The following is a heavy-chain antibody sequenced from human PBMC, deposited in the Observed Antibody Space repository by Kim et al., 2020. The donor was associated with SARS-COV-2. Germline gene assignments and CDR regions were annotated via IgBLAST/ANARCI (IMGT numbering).Heavy chain of an antibody. J-gene: IGHJ5*02. Sequence: SQTLSLTCTVSGYSISSGYYWGWIRQPPGKGLEWIGSIYHSGSTYYNPSLKSRVTISVDTSKNQFSLKLSSVTAADTAVYYCARDREQQLDNWFDPWGQG. D-gene: IGHD6-13*01. CDR3: ARDREQQLDNWFDP. V-gene: IGHV4-38-2*02. CDR2: IYHSGST. CDR1: GYSISSGYY.